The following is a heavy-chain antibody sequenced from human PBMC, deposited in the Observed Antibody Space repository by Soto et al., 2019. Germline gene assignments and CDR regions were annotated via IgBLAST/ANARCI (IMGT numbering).Heavy chain of an antibody. V-gene: IGHV1-69*13. CDR1: GGTFSSYA. D-gene: IGHD5-18*01. Sequence: ASVKVSCRASGGTFSSYAISWVRQAPGQGLEWMGGIIPIFGTANYAQKFQGRVTITADESTSTAYMELSSLRSEDTAVYYCARGRGYSYGYWFDPWGQGTLVTVSS. J-gene: IGHJ5*02. CDR2: IIPIFGTA. CDR3: ARGRGYSYGYWFDP.